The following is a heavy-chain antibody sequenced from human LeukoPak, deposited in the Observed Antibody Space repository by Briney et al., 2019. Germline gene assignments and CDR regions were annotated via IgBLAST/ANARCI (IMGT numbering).Heavy chain of an antibody. Sequence: GGSLRLSCSASGFTFSTYWMSWVRQAPGKGLEWVAVISYDGSNKYYADSVKGRFTISRDNSKNTLYLQMNSLRAEDTAVYYCARDADFGDDSSGYLDYWGQGTLVTVSS. CDR1: GFTFSTYW. CDR3: ARDADFGDDSSGYLDY. CDR2: ISYDGSNK. D-gene: IGHD3-22*01. V-gene: IGHV3-30-3*01. J-gene: IGHJ4*02.